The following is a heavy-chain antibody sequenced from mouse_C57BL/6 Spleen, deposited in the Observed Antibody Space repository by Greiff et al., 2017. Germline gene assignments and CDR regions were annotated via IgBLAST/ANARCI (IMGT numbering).Heavy chain of an antibody. Sequence: QVQLQQPGTELVKPGASVKLSCKASGYTFTSYWMHWVKQRPGQGLEWIGNINPSNGGTNYNEKFKSKATLPVDKSSSTAYMQLSSLTSEDSAVYYCAREGSSYPYWYFDVWGTGTTVTVSS. CDR2: INPSNGGT. J-gene: IGHJ1*03. CDR1: GYTFTSYW. CDR3: AREGSSYPYWYFDV. V-gene: IGHV1-53*01. D-gene: IGHD1-1*01.